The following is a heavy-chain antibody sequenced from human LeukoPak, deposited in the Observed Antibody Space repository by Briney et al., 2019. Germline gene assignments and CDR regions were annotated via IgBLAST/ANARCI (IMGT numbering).Heavy chain of an antibody. CDR1: GGSISSGSYY. Sequence: SETLSLTCTVSGGSISSGSYYWSWIRQPAGKGLEWIGYIHYTGTTNYNPSLKSRVTISVDTSKNQFSLRLSSVTAADTAVYYCARDWGVSARPGYMDVWGKGTTVTVSS. CDR2: IHYTGTT. J-gene: IGHJ6*03. V-gene: IGHV4-61*10. CDR3: ARDWGVSARPGYMDV. D-gene: IGHD6-6*01.